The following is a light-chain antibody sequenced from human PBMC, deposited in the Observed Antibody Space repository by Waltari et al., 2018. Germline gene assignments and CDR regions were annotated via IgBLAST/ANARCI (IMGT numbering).Light chain of an antibody. J-gene: IGLJ3*02. Sequence: SYDLTPPLSVSLALGQTARFPCWGHKIGRQNVHWYQQKPGQAPLLVIYRDTNRPSGIPERVSVSNLGNTATLTISRVQDGDEGDYYCQVWDSGTGVFGGGTKLTVL. CDR3: QVWDSGTGV. CDR2: RDT. V-gene: IGLV3-9*01. CDR1: KIGRQN.